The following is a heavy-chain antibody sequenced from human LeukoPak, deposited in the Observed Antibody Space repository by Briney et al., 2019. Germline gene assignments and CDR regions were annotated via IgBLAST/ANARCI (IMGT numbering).Heavy chain of an antibody. CDR3: ARGVWVTASYSYYYMDV. V-gene: IGHV1-8*03. CDR1: GYTFTSYD. J-gene: IGHJ6*03. D-gene: IGHD2-21*02. Sequence: ASVKVSCKASGYTFTSYDINWVRQATGQGLEWMGWVNPNSGNTGYAQKFQGRVTITKNTSISTAYMELSSLRSEDTAVYYCARGVWVTASYSYYYMDVWGKGTTVTVSS. CDR2: VNPNSGNT.